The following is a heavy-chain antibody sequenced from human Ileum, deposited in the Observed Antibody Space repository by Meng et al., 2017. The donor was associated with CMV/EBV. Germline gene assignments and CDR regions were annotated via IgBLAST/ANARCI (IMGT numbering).Heavy chain of an antibody. J-gene: IGHJ4*02. D-gene: IGHD6-13*01. CDR3: ARVDDGSSWSYFDY. CDR1: GSTFTGYS. V-gene: IGHV1-2*02. CDR2: INPTTGGT. Sequence: KASGSTFTGYSLPWLRQAPGQGLEWMGWINPTTGGTTYAQKFQGRVTMTRDTSISTAYMELSRLRSDDTAVYYCARVDDGSSWSYFDYWGQGTLVTVSS.